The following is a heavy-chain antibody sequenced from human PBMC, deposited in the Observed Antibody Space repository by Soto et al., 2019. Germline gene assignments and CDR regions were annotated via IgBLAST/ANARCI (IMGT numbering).Heavy chain of an antibody. CDR2: IYYSGST. J-gene: IGHJ6*02. V-gene: IGHV4-59*01. CDR3: ARGGYQLLSDYYYYGMDV. Sequence: PSETLDLTCTVSGGSISSYYWSWIRQPTGKGLEWIGYIYYSGSTNYNPSLKSRVTISVDTSKNQFSLKLSSVTAADTAVYYCARGGYQLLSDYYYYGMDVWGQGTTVTVSS. CDR1: GGSISSYY. D-gene: IGHD2-2*01.